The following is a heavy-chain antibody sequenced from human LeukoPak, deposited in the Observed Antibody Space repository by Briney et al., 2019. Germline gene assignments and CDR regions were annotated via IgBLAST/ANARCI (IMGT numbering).Heavy chain of an antibody. Sequence: GSLRLSCAASGFTVSSNYMSWVRQAPGKGLELVSVIYSGGITYYADSVKGRFTISRDNSKNTLYLQMNSLRAEDTAVYYCARDPGAAAAGVSDDYWGQGTLVTVSS. CDR3: ARDPGAAAAGVSDDY. J-gene: IGHJ4*02. V-gene: IGHV3-66*01. CDR1: GFTVSSNY. CDR2: IYSGGIT. D-gene: IGHD6-13*01.